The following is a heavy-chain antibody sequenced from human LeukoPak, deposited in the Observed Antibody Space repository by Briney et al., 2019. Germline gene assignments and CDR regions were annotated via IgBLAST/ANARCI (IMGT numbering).Heavy chain of an antibody. Sequence: ASVRVSCKASGYTFTSYFMHWVRQAPGQGLEWMGIINPNGGSTRCAQKFQGRVTMTSDTSTSTVFIELSSLRSEDTAVYYCARGIGNGYRLFDYWGQGTLVTVSS. D-gene: IGHD5-24*01. CDR3: ARGIGNGYRLFDY. CDR1: GYTFTSYF. V-gene: IGHV1-46*01. CDR2: INPNGGST. J-gene: IGHJ4*02.